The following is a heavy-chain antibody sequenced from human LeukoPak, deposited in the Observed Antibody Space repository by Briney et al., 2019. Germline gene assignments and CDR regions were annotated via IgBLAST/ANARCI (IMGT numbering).Heavy chain of an antibody. D-gene: IGHD3-3*01. CDR3: AKGLLRFLEWLEQYWYFDL. Sequence: PGGSLRLSCAASGFTFDDYAMHWVRQAPGKGLEWVSLISWDGGRTYYADSVKGRFTIARDNSKNSLYLQMNSLRAEDTALYYCAKGLLRFLEWLEQYWYFDLWGRGTLVTVSS. CDR2: ISWDGGRT. V-gene: IGHV3-43D*04. J-gene: IGHJ2*01. CDR1: GFTFDDYA.